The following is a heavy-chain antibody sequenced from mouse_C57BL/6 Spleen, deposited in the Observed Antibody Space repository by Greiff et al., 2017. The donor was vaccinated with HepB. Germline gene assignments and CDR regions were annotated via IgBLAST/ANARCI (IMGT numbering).Heavy chain of an antibody. V-gene: IGHV1-69*01. CDR1: GYTFTSYW. CDR2: IDPSDSYT. CDR3: ARSPDGYYVGYFDY. J-gene: IGHJ2*01. D-gene: IGHD2-3*01. Sequence: QVHVKQPGAELVMPGASVKLSCKASGYTFTSYWMHWVKQRPGQGLEWIGEIDPSDSYTNYNQKFKGKSTLTVDKSSSTAYMQLSSLTSEDSAVYYCARSPDGYYVGYFDYWGQGTTLTVSS.